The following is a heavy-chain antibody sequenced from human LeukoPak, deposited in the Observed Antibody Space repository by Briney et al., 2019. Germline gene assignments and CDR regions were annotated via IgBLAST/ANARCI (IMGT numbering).Heavy chain of an antibody. CDR1: GFTFSSYA. V-gene: IGHV3-23*01. J-gene: IGHJ4*02. D-gene: IGHD3-9*01. CDR2: ISGSGGST. CDR3: AKDPYDILTGYYWYF. Sequence: PGGSLRLSCAASGFTFSSYAMSSVRQAPGKGLEWVSAISGSGGSTYYADSVKGRFTISRDNSKNTLYLQMNSLRAEDTAVYYCAKDPYDILTGYYWYFWGQGTLVTVSS.